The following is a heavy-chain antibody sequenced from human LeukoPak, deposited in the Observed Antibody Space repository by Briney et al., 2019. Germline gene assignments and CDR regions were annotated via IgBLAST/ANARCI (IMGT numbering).Heavy chain of an antibody. V-gene: IGHV1-69*01. J-gene: IGHJ1*01. CDR2: IIPIFGTA. D-gene: IGHD5-24*01. CDR3: ARDLRDGYNYFQH. Sequence: GASVTVSFTSSAGTFTIYAISWVRQAPGQGLEWMGGIIPIFGTANYAQKFQGRVTFTADESTTTAYMELSSLRSEDTAVYYCARDLRDGYNYFQHWGQGTLVTVSS. CDR1: AGTFTIYA.